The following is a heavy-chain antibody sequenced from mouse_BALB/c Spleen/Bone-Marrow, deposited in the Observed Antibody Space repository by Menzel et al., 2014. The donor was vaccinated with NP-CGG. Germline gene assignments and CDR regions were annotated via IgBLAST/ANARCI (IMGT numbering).Heavy chain of an antibody. J-gene: IGHJ4*01. CDR3: ARWRYGYAMDY. Sequence: EVKLVGSGGGLVQPGGSRKLSCAASGFTFSSFGMHWVRQAPEKGLEWVAYISSGSSTIYYADTVKGRFTISRDNPKNTLFLQMTSLRSEDTAMYYCARWRYGYAMDYWGQGTSVTVSS. CDR2: ISSGSSTI. D-gene: IGHD2-14*01. CDR1: GFTFSSFG. V-gene: IGHV5-17*02.